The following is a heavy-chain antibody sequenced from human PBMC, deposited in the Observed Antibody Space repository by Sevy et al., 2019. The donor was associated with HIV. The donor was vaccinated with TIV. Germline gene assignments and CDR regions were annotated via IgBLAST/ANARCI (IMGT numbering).Heavy chain of an antibody. Sequence: SETLSLTCAVYGGSFSGYYWSWIRQPPGKGLEWIGEINHSGSTNYNPSLKSGVTISVDTSKNQFSLKLSSGTAADTAVYYCGRGPADFWSGYYSRDWYFDLWGRGTLVTVSS. J-gene: IGHJ2*01. V-gene: IGHV4-34*01. CDR1: GGSFSGYY. D-gene: IGHD3-3*01. CDR3: GRGPADFWSGYYSRDWYFDL. CDR2: INHSGST.